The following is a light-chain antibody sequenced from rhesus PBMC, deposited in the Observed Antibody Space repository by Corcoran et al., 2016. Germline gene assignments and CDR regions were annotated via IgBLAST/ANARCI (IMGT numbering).Light chain of an antibody. CDR2: DAS. Sequence: DIQMTQSPSSLSASVGDTVTITCRASQGISSYLNWFQQKPGKAPKLLIYDASSLESGVPSRFSGSGSGTEFTLTISSLQPEDFAAYYCLQHNSYPWTFGQGTKVEIK. CDR1: QGISSY. J-gene: IGKJ1*01. V-gene: IGKV1-28*01. CDR3: LQHNSYPWT.